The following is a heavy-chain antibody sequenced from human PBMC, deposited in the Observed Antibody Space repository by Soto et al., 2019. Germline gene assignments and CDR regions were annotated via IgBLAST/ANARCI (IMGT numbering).Heavy chain of an antibody. D-gene: IGHD2-2*01. V-gene: IGHV3-30-3*01. CDR3: ARQNQPQAGDYYYDGMDV. Sequence: QVHLAESGGGVVQPGRSLRLSCAASEFTFSTFAVHWVRQAPGKGLEWVAVISKDGSNIYYADSVKGRFTISRDNSKKTLYLQMRGLRAEDTAVYYCARQNQPQAGDYYYDGMDVWGQGTTVTVSS. CDR1: EFTFSTFA. CDR2: ISKDGSNI. J-gene: IGHJ6*02.